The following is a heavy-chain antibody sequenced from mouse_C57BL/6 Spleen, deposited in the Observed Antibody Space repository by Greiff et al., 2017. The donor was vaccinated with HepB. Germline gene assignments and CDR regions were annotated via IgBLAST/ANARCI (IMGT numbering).Heavy chain of an antibody. CDR1: GYTFTSYW. V-gene: IGHV1-64*01. Sequence: QVQLQQPGAELVKPGASVKLSCKASGYTFTSYWMHWVKQRPGQGLEWIGMIHPNSGSTNYNEKFKSKATLTVDKSSSTAYMQLSSLTSEDSAVYYFARPYYYGSSLYFGYWGQGTTLTVSS. CDR3: ARPYYYGSSLYFGY. D-gene: IGHD1-1*01. CDR2: IHPNSGST. J-gene: IGHJ2*01.